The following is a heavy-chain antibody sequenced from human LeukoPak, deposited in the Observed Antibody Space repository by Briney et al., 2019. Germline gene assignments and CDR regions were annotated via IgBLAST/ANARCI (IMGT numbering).Heavy chain of an antibody. V-gene: IGHV3-74*01. D-gene: IGHD3-10*01. Sequence: PGGSLRLSCAASGFTFSSYWMHWVRQAPGKGLVWVSRINSDGSSTSYADSVKGRFTISRDNAKNSLYLQMNSLRAEDTALYYCARVLYGSGSYYKRAFDYWGQGTLVTVSS. J-gene: IGHJ4*02. CDR2: INSDGSST. CDR3: ARVLYGSGSYYKRAFDY. CDR1: GFTFSSYW.